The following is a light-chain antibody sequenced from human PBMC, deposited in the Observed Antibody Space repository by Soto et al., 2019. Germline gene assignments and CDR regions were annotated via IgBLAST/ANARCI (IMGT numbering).Light chain of an antibody. J-gene: IGLJ1*01. CDR3: QSYDRTLSGV. CDR1: SSNIGAGYD. V-gene: IGLV1-40*01. CDR2: GNT. Sequence: QSVLTQPPSVSGAPGQRVTISCTGSSSNIGAGYDVHWYQQLPGTAPKLLIYGNTNRPSGVPDRFSGSKSGTSASLAITGLRAEDEADYYCQSYDRTLSGVFGTGTKVTVL.